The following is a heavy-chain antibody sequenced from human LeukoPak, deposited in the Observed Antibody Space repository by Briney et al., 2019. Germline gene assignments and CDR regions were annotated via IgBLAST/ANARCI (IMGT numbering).Heavy chain of an antibody. D-gene: IGHD3-10*01. CDR1: GDSISSSGYY. CDR2: IHHSGNT. V-gene: IGHV4-39*07. J-gene: IGHJ2*01. CDR3: ARGGSGHLDL. Sequence: SETLSLTCSVSGDSISSSGYYWDWIRQPPGKGLEWIGSIHHSGNTNYNPSLKSRVTISADMSKNQFSLKVNSVTAADAAVYYCARGGSGHLDLWGRGTLVTVSS.